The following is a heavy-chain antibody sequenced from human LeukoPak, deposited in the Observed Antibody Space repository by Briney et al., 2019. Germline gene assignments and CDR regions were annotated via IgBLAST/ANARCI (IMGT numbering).Heavy chain of an antibody. Sequence: GGSLRLSCAASGFTFSSYAMSWVRQAPGKVLEWVSVISGSGGTTYYADSVKGRFTISRDNSKNTLYLQMNSLRAEDTAVYYCARDAPYDSSGYYSDWGQGTLVTVSS. CDR2: ISGSGGTT. CDR1: GFTFSSYA. V-gene: IGHV3-23*01. D-gene: IGHD3-22*01. J-gene: IGHJ4*02. CDR3: ARDAPYDSSGYYSD.